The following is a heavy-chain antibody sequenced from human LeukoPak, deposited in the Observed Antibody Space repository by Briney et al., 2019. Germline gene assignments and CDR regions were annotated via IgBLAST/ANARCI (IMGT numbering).Heavy chain of an antibody. J-gene: IGHJ4*02. Sequence: GGSLRLPCAASGFIFSSYGMHWVRQAPGKGLEWVAFIRYDGSNKDYADSVKGRFTISRDNSKNTLYMQMNSLRAEDTAVYYCAKGYNYGTDYWGQGTLVTVSS. CDR2: IRYDGSNK. CDR1: GFIFSSYG. V-gene: IGHV3-30*02. D-gene: IGHD5-24*01. CDR3: AKGYNYGTDY.